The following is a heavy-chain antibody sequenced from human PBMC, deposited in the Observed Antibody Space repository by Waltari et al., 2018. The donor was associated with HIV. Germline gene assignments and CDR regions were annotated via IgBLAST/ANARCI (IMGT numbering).Heavy chain of an antibody. V-gene: IGHV3-7*01. Sequence: LEESGGGAVQPGESLRLSCDASGFSFGSFWRSWVRQVSGECVEWGAEIKEDGGERNVVDSVKGRFTVSRDNAKNLLILKMDNLKMEDSGIYYCARGAGSVWGQGTLVTVSS. CDR3: ARGAGSV. CDR1: GFSFGSFW. J-gene: IGHJ4*02. CDR2: IKEDGGER.